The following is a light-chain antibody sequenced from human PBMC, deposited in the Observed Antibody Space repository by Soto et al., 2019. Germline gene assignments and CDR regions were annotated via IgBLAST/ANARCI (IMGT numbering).Light chain of an antibody. CDR2: AAS. Sequence: DIQMTQSPASLSASVGDRVTITSRASQSISSYLNWYQQKPGKAPKLLIYAASSLQSGVPSRFSGSGSGTDFTLTISSLQPVDFATYYCQQSYSTPLTFGGGTKVEIK. V-gene: IGKV1-39*01. CDR1: QSISSY. J-gene: IGKJ4*01. CDR3: QQSYSTPLT.